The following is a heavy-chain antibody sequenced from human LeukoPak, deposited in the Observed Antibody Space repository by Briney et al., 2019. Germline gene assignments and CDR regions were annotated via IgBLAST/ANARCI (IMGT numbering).Heavy chain of an antibody. Sequence: GKSLRPSCAASGFTFSSYAMHWVRQAPGKGLEWVAFISLDGGEKYYSDSVKGRFTISRDNSKNTLYLQMNSLRAEDTAVYYCAREPLGGITISGVPYWGQGTLVTVSS. CDR3: AREPLGGITISGVPY. CDR1: GFTFSSYA. CDR2: ISLDGGEK. D-gene: IGHD3-3*01. V-gene: IGHV3-30*04. J-gene: IGHJ4*02.